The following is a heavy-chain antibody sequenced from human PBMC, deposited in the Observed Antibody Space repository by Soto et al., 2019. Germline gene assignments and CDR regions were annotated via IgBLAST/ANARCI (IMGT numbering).Heavy chain of an antibody. CDR3: ATGLTLPVRPSFDT. V-gene: IGHV3-53*01. CDR2: IFSGDNT. CDR1: GFTVSGNY. J-gene: IGHJ5*02. D-gene: IGHD2-21*02. Sequence: EVQLVESGGGLIQPGGSLTLSCAASGFTVSGNYITWVRQPPGKGLEWGSVIFSGDNTYYSDSVKGRFTISRDNSKITVYIQMTRLRGDDTAVYFCATGLTLPVRPSFDTWGQGTLLTFSS.